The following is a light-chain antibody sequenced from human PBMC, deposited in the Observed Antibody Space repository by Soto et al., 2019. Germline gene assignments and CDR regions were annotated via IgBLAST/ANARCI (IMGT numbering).Light chain of an antibody. CDR2: DVS. J-gene: IGLJ1*01. CDR1: GSAFGGNDH. CDR3: NSYTTSISLYV. V-gene: IGLV2-14*03. Sequence: QSAWPRPASVFGFPERSITFSSPGPGSAFGGNDHASWYHHHPGKAPKLMIYDVSVRPSGVSTRFSASKSANTASLPISGLQAEDEADYYCNSYTTSISLYVFGPGTKLTVL.